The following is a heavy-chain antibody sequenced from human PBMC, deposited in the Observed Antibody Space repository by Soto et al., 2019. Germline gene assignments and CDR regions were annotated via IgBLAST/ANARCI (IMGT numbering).Heavy chain of an antibody. D-gene: IGHD1-7*01. CDR3: ATHNWNLDP. J-gene: IGHJ1*01. V-gene: IGHV4-28*01. CDR2: IYYSGTT. Sequence: SETLSLTCAVSGYSISSSNWWGWIRQPPGKGLEWIGYIYYSGTTYYNPSLKSRVTMSVDTSKNQFSLKLTSVTAVDTAVYYCATHNWNLDPWGQGTLVTVSS. CDR1: GYSISSSNW.